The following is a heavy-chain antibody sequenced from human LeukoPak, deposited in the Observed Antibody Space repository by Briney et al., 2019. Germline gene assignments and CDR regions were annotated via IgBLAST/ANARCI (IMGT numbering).Heavy chain of an antibody. Sequence: SVKVSCKASGGTFSSYAISWVRQAPGQGLEWMGRIIPILGIANYAQKFQGRVTITADKSTSTAYMELSSLRSEDTAVYYCARDLSVGATWRDFQHWGQGTLVTVSS. V-gene: IGHV1-69*04. CDR3: ARDLSVGATWRDFQH. J-gene: IGHJ1*01. CDR2: IIPILGIA. D-gene: IGHD1-26*01. CDR1: GGTFSSYA.